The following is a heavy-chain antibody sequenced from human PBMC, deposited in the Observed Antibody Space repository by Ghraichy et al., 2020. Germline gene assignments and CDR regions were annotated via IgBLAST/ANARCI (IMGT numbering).Heavy chain of an antibody. J-gene: IGHJ3*01. CDR1: GFTFSDFV. CDR2: ISGSGGST. V-gene: IGHV3-23*01. Sequence: LSLTCAASGFTFSDFVMSWVRQTPGKGLEWVSAISGSGGSTYYIDSVKGRFTISRDNSKNTLSLEMNSLRSDDTAVYYCARRVDAFDVWGQGTLVTVSS. CDR3: ARRVDAFDV.